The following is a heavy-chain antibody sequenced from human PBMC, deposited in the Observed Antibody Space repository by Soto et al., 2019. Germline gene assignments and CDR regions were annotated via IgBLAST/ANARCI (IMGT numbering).Heavy chain of an antibody. Sequence: PSETLSLTCTVSGGSISSYYWSWIRQPPGKGLEWIGYIYYSGSTNYNPSLKSRVTISVDTSKNQFSLKLSSVTAADTAVYCCAREGLTGTIGLYYYYGMDVWGQGTTVTVSS. CDR2: IYYSGST. CDR1: GGSISSYY. V-gene: IGHV4-59*01. CDR3: AREGLTGTIGLYYYYGMDV. J-gene: IGHJ6*02. D-gene: IGHD1-7*01.